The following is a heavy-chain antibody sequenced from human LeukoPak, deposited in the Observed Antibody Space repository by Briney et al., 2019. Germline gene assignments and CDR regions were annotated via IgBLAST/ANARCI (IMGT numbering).Heavy chain of an antibody. Sequence: SETLSLTCAVYGGSFSGYYWSWIRQPPGKGLEWIGKINHSGSTNYNPSLKSRVTISVDTSKNQFSLKLSSVTAADTAVYYCARGGFLEWLFAFDYWGRGTLVTVSS. CDR2: INHSGST. V-gene: IGHV4-34*01. CDR1: GGSFSGYY. D-gene: IGHD3-3*01. J-gene: IGHJ4*02. CDR3: ARGGFLEWLFAFDY.